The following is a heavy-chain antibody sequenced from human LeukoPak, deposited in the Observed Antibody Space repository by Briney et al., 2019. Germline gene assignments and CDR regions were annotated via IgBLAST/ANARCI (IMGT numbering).Heavy chain of an antibody. Sequence: GTLRLSCAASGFTFSSYGMSWVRQAPGKGLEWIGSIYYSGSTYYNPSLKSRVTISVDTSKNQFSLKPSSVTAADTAVYYCARDFDGDYVFEYWGQGTLVTVSS. D-gene: IGHD4-17*01. CDR3: ARDFDGDYVFEY. CDR1: GFTFSSYG. J-gene: IGHJ4*02. V-gene: IGHV4-39*07. CDR2: IYYSGST.